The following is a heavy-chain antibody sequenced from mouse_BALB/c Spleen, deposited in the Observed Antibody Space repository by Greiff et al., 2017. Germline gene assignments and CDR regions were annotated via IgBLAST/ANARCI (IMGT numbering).Heavy chain of an antibody. CDR1: GYTFTSYW. Sequence: VQLQQSGAELAKPGASVKMSCKASGYTFTSYWMHWVNQRPGQGLEWIGYINPSTGYTEYNQKFKDKATLTADKSSSTAYMQLSSLTSEDSAVYYCATGWDLAYWGQGTLVTVSA. CDR2: INPSTGYT. J-gene: IGHJ3*01. V-gene: IGHV1-7*01. CDR3: ATGWDLAY. D-gene: IGHD4-1*01.